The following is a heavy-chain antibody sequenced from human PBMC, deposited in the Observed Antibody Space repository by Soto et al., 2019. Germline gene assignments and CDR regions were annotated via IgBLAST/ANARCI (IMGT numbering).Heavy chain of an antibody. V-gene: IGHV1-8*01. D-gene: IGHD3-3*01. Sequence: ASVKVSCKASGYTFTSYDINWVRQATGQGLEWMGWMNPNSGNTGYAQKFQGRVTMTRNTSISTAYMELSSLRSEDTAVYYCARAITIFGVVINGWGDYYYYYMDVWGKGTTVTVSS. CDR3: ARAITIFGVVINGWGDYYYYYMDV. CDR1: GYTFTSYD. J-gene: IGHJ6*03. CDR2: MNPNSGNT.